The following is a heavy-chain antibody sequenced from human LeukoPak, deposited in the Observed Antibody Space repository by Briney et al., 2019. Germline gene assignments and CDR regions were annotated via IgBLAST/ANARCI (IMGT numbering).Heavy chain of an antibody. CDR1: GGTFSSYA. J-gene: IGHJ4*02. Sequence: SVKVSCKASGGTFSSYAISWVRQAPGQGLEWMGGIIPIFGTANYAQKFQGRVTITADESTSTAYMELSSLRSEDTAVYYCARGREGSSWSDGRFDYWGQGTLVTVSS. V-gene: IGHV1-69*13. CDR3: ARGREGSSWSDGRFDY. CDR2: IIPIFGTA. D-gene: IGHD6-13*01.